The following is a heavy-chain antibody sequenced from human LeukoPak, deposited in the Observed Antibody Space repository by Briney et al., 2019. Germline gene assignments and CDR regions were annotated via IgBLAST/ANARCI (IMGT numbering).Heavy chain of an antibody. Sequence: GASVKVSCKVSGYTLTELSMHWVRQAPGKGLEWMGGFDPEDGETIYAQKFQGRVTMTEDTSTDTAYMELSGLRSEDTAVYYCATGPGEYQLLYLVYWGQGTLVTVSS. CDR1: GYTLTELS. J-gene: IGHJ4*02. V-gene: IGHV1-24*01. D-gene: IGHD2-2*02. CDR3: ATGPGEYQLLYLVY. CDR2: FDPEDGET.